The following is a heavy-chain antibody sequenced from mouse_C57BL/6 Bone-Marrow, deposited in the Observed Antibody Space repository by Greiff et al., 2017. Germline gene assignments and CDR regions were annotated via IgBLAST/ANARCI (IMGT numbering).Heavy chain of an antibody. D-gene: IGHD1-1*01. J-gene: IGHJ1*03. V-gene: IGHV1-63*01. CDR3: ERYDSYYYCWYFDV. CDR1: GYTFTNYW. CDR2: IYPGGGYT. Sequence: QVQLQQSGAELVRPGTSVKMSCKASGYTFTNYWIGWAKQRPGHGLEWIGDIYPGGGYTNYNEKFKGKATLTTDTSSSTAYMQFSSLTSEDSAIYYCERYDSYYYCWYFDVWGTGTTVTVSS.